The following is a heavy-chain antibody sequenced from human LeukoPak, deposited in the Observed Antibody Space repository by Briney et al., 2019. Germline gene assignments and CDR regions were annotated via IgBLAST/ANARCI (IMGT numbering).Heavy chain of an antibody. V-gene: IGHV3-53*01. J-gene: IGHJ2*01. CDR1: GFTVSSNY. CDR2: IYSSGST. D-gene: IGHD3-22*01. CDR3: ARRGVVITTWYFDL. Sequence: PGGPLRLSCTASGFTVSSNYMTWVRQAPGKGLEWVSVIYSSGSTYYADSVKGRFTISRDNSKNILYLQMNSLRAEDTAVYYCARRGVVITTWYFDLWGRGTLVTVSS.